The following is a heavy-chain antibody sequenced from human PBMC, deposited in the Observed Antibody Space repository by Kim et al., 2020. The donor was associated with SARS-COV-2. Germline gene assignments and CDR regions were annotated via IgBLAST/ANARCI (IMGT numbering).Heavy chain of an antibody. V-gene: IGHV3-74*01. D-gene: IGHD6-19*01. J-gene: IGHJ4*02. CDR3: ARRAYSSGWWYFDF. Sequence: YADSVKGRFTISRDNAKDALYLQMNSLRVEDTAVYYCARRAYSSGWWYFDFWGQGTLVTVSS.